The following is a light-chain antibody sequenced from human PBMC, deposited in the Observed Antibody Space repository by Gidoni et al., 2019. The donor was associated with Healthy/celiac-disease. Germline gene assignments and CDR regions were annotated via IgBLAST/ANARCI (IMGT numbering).Light chain of an antibody. J-gene: IGKJ3*01. CDR3: QQSYSTPFT. V-gene: IGKV1-39*01. CDR2: AAS. CDR1: QSISSY. Sequence: DSQTTQSPSSLSASVGDRVTITCRASQSISSYLNWYQQKPGKAPKLLIYAASSLQSGVPSRFSGSGSGTDFTLTISSLQPEDFATYYCQQSYSTPFTFGPGTKVDIK.